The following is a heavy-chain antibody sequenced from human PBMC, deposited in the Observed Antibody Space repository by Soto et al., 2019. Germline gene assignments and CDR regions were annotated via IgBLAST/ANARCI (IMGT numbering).Heavy chain of an antibody. V-gene: IGHV2-5*02. CDR1: GFSLTTSGVG. D-gene: IGHD3-3*01. Sequence: QITLNESGPTVVRPTETLTLTCRFSGFSLTTSGVGVGWSRQSPGKAPEWLALIYWDDDKRYSASLKSRLTITADSSKHQVVLTVSDLDTTDTATYYCAHRVLRTVFGLVTTTAIYFDFWGQGTPVAVSS. CDR2: IYWDDDK. CDR3: AHRVLRTVFGLVTTTAIYFDF. J-gene: IGHJ4*02.